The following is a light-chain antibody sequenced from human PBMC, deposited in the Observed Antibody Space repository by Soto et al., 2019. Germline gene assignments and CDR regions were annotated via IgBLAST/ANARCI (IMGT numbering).Light chain of an antibody. J-gene: IGKJ1*01. Sequence: EIELTQPPGTLSLSPGERATLSCRASQSVSSNLAWYQQKPGQAPSLLIYGAFTRATGIPDRFSGSGSGTDFTLTISRLEPEDFAVYYCQQYTAWPLTFGQGTKVDI. CDR2: GAF. V-gene: IGKV3-20*01. CDR1: QSVSSN. CDR3: QQYTAWPLT.